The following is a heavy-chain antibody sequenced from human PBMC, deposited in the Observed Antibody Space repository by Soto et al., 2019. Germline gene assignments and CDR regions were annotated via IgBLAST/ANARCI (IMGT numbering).Heavy chain of an antibody. CDR2: IVVGSGNT. Sequence: ASVKVSCKPSGFTFTSSAVQWVRQARGQRLEWIGWIVVGSGNTNYAQKFQERVTITRDMSTSTAYMELSSLRSEDTAVYYCAADGPCGGDCYDYWGQGTLVTVSS. CDR1: GFTFTSSA. J-gene: IGHJ4*02. CDR3: AADGPCGGDCYDY. D-gene: IGHD2-21*01. V-gene: IGHV1-58*01.